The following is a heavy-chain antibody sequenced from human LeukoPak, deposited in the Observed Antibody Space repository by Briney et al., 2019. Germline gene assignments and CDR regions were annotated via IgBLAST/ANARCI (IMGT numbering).Heavy chain of an antibody. CDR2: IRYDGNNK. Sequence: PGRSLRLSCAASGFTFSTYGVHWVRQAPGKGLEWVAVIRYDGNNKFYVDSVRGRFTISRDNSKNTLYLQMNGLRAEDTAVYYCARAYYSDITDYPYIGYWGQGVLVTVSS. CDR3: ARAYYSDITDYPYIGY. D-gene: IGHD3-22*01. CDR1: GFTFSTYG. J-gene: IGHJ4*02. V-gene: IGHV3-33*01.